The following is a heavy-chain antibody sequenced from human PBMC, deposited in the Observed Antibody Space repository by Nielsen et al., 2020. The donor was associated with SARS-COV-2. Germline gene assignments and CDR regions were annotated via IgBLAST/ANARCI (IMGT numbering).Heavy chain of an antibody. CDR3: ARARGAYGDYYYYYYTDV. V-gene: IGHV6-1*01. CDR2: TYYRSKWYN. J-gene: IGHJ6*03. D-gene: IGHD4-17*01. Sequence: SQTLSLTCAISGDSFSSSSAAWNWIRQSPSRGLEWLGRTYYRSKWYNDYAVSVKSRITINPDTSKNQFSLHLNSVTPEDTAVYYCARARGAYGDYYYYYYTDVWGKGTMVTVSS. CDR1: GDSFSSSSAA.